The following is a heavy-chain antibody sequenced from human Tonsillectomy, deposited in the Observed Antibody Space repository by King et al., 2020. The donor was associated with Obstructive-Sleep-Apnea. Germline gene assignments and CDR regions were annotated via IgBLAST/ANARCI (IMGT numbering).Heavy chain of an antibody. CDR3: ARGEGGYSYDFPTLLYGMDV. J-gene: IGHJ6*02. CDR2: ISYDGGNK. V-gene: IGHV3-30*04. CDR1: GFTLSSYA. Sequence: VQLVESGGGVVQPGRSLRLSCAASGFTLSSYAMHWVRQAPGKGLEWLALISYDGGNKYYADSVKGRFSISRDNSKNTVHLQMNSLRAEDRAVYYCARGEGGYSYDFPTLLYGMDVWGQGTTVTVSS. D-gene: IGHD5-18*01.